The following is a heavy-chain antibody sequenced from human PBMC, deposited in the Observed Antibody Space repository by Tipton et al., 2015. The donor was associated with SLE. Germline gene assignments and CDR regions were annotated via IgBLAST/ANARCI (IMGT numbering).Heavy chain of an antibody. J-gene: IGHJ4*02. Sequence: SLRLSCEGSGFRFNFYAMSWVRQAPGKGLEWVSIIYTRTYYADSVKGRFTISRDDSKNTVYLQMNDLGVEDTAVYYCAKPLRAMAGELDSWGQGTLVTVSS. CDR3: AKPLRAMAGELDS. CDR2: IYTRT. D-gene: IGHD6-19*01. CDR1: GFRFNFYA. V-gene: IGHV3-23*03.